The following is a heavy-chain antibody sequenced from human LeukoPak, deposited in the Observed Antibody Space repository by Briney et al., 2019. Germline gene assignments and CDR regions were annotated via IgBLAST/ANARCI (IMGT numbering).Heavy chain of an antibody. CDR2: IYHRGST. CDR1: GGSINISY. D-gene: IGHD2-15*01. J-gene: IGHJ3*02. CDR3: ARSVVDTGYDAFDI. V-gene: IGHV4-59*08. Sequence: PSETLSLTCTVSGGSINISYWSWSRQPPGKGLEWIGYIYHRGSTNYNPSLKSRVTISVDTSKNQCSLNLSSVTAADTAVYYCARSVVDTGYDAFDIWGQGTRVTVSS.